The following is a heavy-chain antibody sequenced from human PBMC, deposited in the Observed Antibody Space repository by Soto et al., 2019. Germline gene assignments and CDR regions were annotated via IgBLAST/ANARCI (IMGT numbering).Heavy chain of an antibody. CDR2: INSDGSST. CDR3: ASLMTTVTDDYYYGMDV. Sequence: PGGSLRLSCAASGFTFSSYWMHWVRQAPGKGLVWVSRINSDGSSTNYADSVKGRFTISRDNAKNTLYLQMNSLRAEDTAVYYCASLMTTVTDDYYYGMDVWGQGTTVTVSS. V-gene: IGHV3-74*01. J-gene: IGHJ6*02. D-gene: IGHD4-17*01. CDR1: GFTFSSYW.